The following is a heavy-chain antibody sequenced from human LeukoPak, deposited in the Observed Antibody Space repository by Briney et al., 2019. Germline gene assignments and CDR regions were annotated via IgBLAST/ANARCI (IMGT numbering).Heavy chain of an antibody. Sequence: ASVKVSCKASGGTFSSYAISWVRQAPGQGLEWMGGIIPIFGTANYAQKFQGRVTITADESTSTAYMELSSLRSEDTAVYYCARDQRFFYYFGYWGQGTLVTVSS. D-gene: IGHD3-3*01. V-gene: IGHV1-69*13. CDR1: GGTFSSYA. CDR3: ARDQRFFYYFGY. J-gene: IGHJ4*02. CDR2: IIPIFGTA.